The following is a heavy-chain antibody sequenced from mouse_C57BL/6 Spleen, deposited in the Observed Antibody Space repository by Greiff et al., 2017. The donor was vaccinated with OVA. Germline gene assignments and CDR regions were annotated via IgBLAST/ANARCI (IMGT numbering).Heavy chain of an antibody. V-gene: IGHV5-16*01. CDR2: INYDGSST. D-gene: IGHD1-1*01. CDR1: GFTFSDYY. CDR3: AREALSYYGSSWYFDV. J-gene: IGHJ1*03. Sequence: DVHLVESEGGLVQPGSSMKLSCTASGFTFSDYYMAWVRQVPEKGLEWVANINYDGSSTYYLDSLKSRFIISRDNAKNILYLQMSSLKSEDTATYYCAREALSYYGSSWYFDVWGTGTTVTVSS.